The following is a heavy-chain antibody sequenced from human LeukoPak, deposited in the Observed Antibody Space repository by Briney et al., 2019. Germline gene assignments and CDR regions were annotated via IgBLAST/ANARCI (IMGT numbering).Heavy chain of an antibody. V-gene: IGHV1-69*10. CDR2: IIPILGIA. J-gene: IGHJ4*02. D-gene: IGHD5-24*01. Sequence: SVKVSFKASGGTFISYTISWVRQAPGQGLEWMGRIIPILGIANYAQKFQGRVTITADKSTSTAYMELSSLRSEDTAVYYCARGDGDGYNYHYFDYWGQGTLVTVSS. CDR1: GGTFISYT. CDR3: ARGDGDGYNYHYFDY.